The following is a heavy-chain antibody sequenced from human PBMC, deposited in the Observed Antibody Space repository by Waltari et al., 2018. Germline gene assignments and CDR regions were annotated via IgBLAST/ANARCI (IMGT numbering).Heavy chain of an antibody. J-gene: IGHJ4*01. Sequence: QPPGKGLEWIGEINHSGSTNYNPSLKSRVTISVDTSKNQFSLKLSSVTAADTAVSYCARGLAASFGSGGYLNLDFD. D-gene: IGHD3-10*01. CDR2: INHSGST. V-gene: IGHV4-34*01. CDR3: ARGLAASFGSGGYLNLDFD.